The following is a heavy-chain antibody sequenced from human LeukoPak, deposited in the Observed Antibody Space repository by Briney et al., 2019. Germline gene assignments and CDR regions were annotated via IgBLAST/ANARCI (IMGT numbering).Heavy chain of an antibody. J-gene: IGHJ4*02. CDR2: ISGSGGST. CDR1: GFTFSSYA. CDR3: AKAKVTMIVPDY. V-gene: IGHV3-23*01. D-gene: IGHD3-22*01. Sequence: GSLSLSCAASGFTFSSYAMSWVRQAPGKGLEWVSAISGSGGSTYNADSVKGRFTISRDNSKNTLYLQMNSLRAEDTAVYYCAKAKVTMIVPDYWGQGTLVTVSS.